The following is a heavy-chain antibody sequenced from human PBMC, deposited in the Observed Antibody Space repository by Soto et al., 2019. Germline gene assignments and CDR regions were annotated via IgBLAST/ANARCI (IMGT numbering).Heavy chain of an antibody. CDR1: GGSIKNTNYH. Sequence: PSETLSLTCSVSGGSIKNTNYHWGWIRQPPGKGLEWIGTLYYRGATDYNPSLKTRVTISVDTSKNLLSLNLSSVTAADTAVYYCFGVMAAIPDYSGQGTLVTVSS. D-gene: IGHD2-21*02. V-gene: IGHV4-39*01. CDR2: LYYRGAT. CDR3: FGVMAAIPDY. J-gene: IGHJ4*01.